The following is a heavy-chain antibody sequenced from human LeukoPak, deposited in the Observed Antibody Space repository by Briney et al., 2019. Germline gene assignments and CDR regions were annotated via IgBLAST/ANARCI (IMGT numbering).Heavy chain of an antibody. CDR2: IYHSGST. CDR3: ARALPGYYDSSGYWFDP. CDR1: GGSISSGGYS. Sequence: PSETLSLTCAVSGGSISSGGYSGSWIRQPPGKGLEWIGYIYHSGSTYYNPSLKSRVTISVDTSKNQFSLKLSSVTAADTAVYYCARALPGYYDSSGYWFDPWGQGTLVTVSS. J-gene: IGHJ5*02. V-gene: IGHV4-30-2*01. D-gene: IGHD3-22*01.